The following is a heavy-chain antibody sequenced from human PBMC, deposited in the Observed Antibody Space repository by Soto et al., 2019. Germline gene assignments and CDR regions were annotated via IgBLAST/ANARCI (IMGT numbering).Heavy chain of an antibody. CDR2: IYPGDSDA. J-gene: IGHJ4*02. CDR3: ARTYSGTYTPPYYFDS. V-gene: IGHV5-51*01. CDR1: GYSFTKYW. D-gene: IGHD1-26*01. Sequence: GESLKISCQGSGYSFTKYWIGWVRQMPGKGLEWMGMIYPGDSDARYSPSFQGQVIISADKSINTAYLQWSSLQPSDTAIYYCARTYSGTYTPPYYFDSWGQGTLVTVSS.